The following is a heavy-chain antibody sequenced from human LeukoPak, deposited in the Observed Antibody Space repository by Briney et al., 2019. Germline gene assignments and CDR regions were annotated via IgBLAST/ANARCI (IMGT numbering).Heavy chain of an antibody. CDR3: ARTAVAGTDY. J-gene: IGHJ4*02. D-gene: IGHD6-19*01. Sequence: GGSLRLSCAASGFTFSSYGMHWVRQAPGKGLEWVAFIRYDGSNKYYADSVKGRFTISRDNSKNTLYLQMNSLRSDDTAVYYCARTAVAGTDYWGQGTLVTVSS. V-gene: IGHV3-30*02. CDR2: IRYDGSNK. CDR1: GFTFSSYG.